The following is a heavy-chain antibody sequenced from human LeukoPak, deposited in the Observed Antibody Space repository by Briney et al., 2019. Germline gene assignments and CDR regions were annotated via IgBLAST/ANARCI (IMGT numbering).Heavy chain of an antibody. CDR3: ARGIQLGGDYDY. V-gene: IGHV3-30-3*01. J-gene: IGHJ4*02. D-gene: IGHD5-18*01. Sequence: PGGSLRLSCAASGFTFSSYAMHWVRQAPGKGLEWVAVISYDGSNKYYADSVKGRFTISRDNSKNTLYLQMNSLRAEDTAVYYCARGIQLGGDYDYRGQGTLVTVSS. CDR1: GFTFSSYA. CDR2: ISYDGSNK.